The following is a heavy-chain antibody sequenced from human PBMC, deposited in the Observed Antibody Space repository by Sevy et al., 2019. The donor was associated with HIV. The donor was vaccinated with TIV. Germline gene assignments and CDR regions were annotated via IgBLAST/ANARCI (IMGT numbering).Heavy chain of an antibody. Sequence: GGSLRLSCAASGFTFSSYGMHWVRQAPGKGLEWVAVISYDGSKKDYADSVKGRFTISRDNSKNTLYLQMNSLRAEDTAVYYCAKSEWFGELGGWFDSWGQGSLVTVSS. J-gene: IGHJ5*01. CDR1: GFTFSSYG. CDR3: AKSEWFGELGGWFDS. CDR2: ISYDGSKK. V-gene: IGHV3-30*18. D-gene: IGHD3-10*01.